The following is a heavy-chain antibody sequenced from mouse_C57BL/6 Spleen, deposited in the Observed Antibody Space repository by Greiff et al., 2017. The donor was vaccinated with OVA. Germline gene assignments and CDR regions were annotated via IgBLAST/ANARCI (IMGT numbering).Heavy chain of an antibody. Sequence: EVQLQQSGPELVKPGASVKISCKASGYTFTDYYMNWVKQSHGKSLEWIGDINPNNGGTSYNQKFKGKATLTVDKSSSTAYMELRSLTSEDSAVYYCASCTHYYGSSYGYFDVWGTGTTVTVSS. D-gene: IGHD1-1*01. CDR3: ASCTHYYGSSYGYFDV. J-gene: IGHJ1*03. V-gene: IGHV1-26*01. CDR1: GYTFTDYY. CDR2: INPNNGGT.